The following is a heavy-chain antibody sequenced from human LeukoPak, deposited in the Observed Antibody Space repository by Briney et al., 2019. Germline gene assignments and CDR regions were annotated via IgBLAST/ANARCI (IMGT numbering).Heavy chain of an antibody. V-gene: IGHV2-5*02. Sequence: SGPTLVKPTQTLTLTCTFSGFSLHTRGVGVGWIRQPPGRALEWLALIYWDDDRRYSPSLKSRLTITKDTSKNQVVLTMTNMDPVDTATYYCAHRKNYYDSSVFDYWGQGTLVTVSS. CDR1: GFSLHTRGVG. CDR2: IYWDDDR. D-gene: IGHD3-22*01. J-gene: IGHJ4*02. CDR3: AHRKNYYDSSVFDY.